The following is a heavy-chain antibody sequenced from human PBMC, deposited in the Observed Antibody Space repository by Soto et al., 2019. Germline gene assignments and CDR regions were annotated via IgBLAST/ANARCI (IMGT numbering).Heavy chain of an antibody. CDR3: ARHRLGIGYYYYYMDV. CDR2: IYYSGST. CDR1: GGSINSYY. D-gene: IGHD2-21*01. Sequence: PSETMSLTCTVSGGSINSYYGSWIRQHPGKGLEWIGYIYYSGSTNYNPSLKSRVTISVDTSKNQFSLKLSSVTAADTAVYYCARHRLGIGYYYYYMDVWGKGTTVTVSS. J-gene: IGHJ6*03. V-gene: IGHV4-59*08.